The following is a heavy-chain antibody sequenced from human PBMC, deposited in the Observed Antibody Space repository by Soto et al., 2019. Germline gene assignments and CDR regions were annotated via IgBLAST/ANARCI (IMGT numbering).Heavy chain of an antibody. J-gene: IGHJ4*02. CDR2: IIPILGIA. Sequence: QVQLVQSGAEVKKPGSSVKVSCKASGGTFSSYTISWVRQAPGQGLEWMGRIIPILGIANYAQKFQGRVTITADKSTSTAYMELSSLRSEDTAVYYCAREPSEYSGPIDYWGQGTLVTVSS. V-gene: IGHV1-69*02. D-gene: IGHD5-12*01. CDR1: GGTFSSYT. CDR3: AREPSEYSGPIDY.